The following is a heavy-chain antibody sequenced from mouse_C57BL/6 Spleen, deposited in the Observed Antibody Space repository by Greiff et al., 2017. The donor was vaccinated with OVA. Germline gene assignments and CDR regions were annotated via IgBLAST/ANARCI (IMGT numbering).Heavy chain of an antibody. CDR2: IDPSDSYT. J-gene: IGHJ2*01. CDR1: GYTFTSYW. CDR3: ARGEEDY. Sequence: VQLQQPGAELVKPGASVKLSCKASGYTFTSYWMQWVKQRPGQGLEWIGEIDPSDSYTNYNQKFKGKATLTVDTSSSTAYMQLSSLTSEDSAVYYCARGEEDYWGQGTTLTVSS. V-gene: IGHV1-50*01.